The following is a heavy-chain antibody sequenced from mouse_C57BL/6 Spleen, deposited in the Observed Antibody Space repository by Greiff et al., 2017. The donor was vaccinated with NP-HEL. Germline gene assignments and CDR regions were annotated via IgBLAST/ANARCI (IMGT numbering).Heavy chain of an antibody. J-gene: IGHJ2*01. V-gene: IGHV5-17*01. CDR2: ISRGSSTI. CDR3: ATLYWDY. Sequence: EVLLVESGGGLVKPGGSLKLSCAASGFTFSDYGMHWVRQAPEKGLEWVAYISRGSSTIYYADTVKGRFTISRDNAKNTLFLQMTSLRSEDTAMYYCATLYWDYWGQGTTLTVAS. CDR1: GFTFSDYG.